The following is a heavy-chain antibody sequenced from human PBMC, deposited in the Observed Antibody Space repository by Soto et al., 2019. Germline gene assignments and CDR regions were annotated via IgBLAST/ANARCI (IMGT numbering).Heavy chain of an antibody. J-gene: IGHJ6*02. CDR3: ARLYGISTSCYLGMDV. CDR1: GYTFTSYG. Sequence: QVQLVQSGAEVKKAGASVKVSCKGSGYTFTSYGISWVRQAPGQGLEWMGWISAYHGNTNYAPKLQGRATMTTDTATSNAYMELRSLRSDDTAVYYWARLYGISTSCYLGMDVGGQGTTVTVAS. D-gene: IGHD2-2*01. CDR2: ISAYHGNT. V-gene: IGHV1-18*01.